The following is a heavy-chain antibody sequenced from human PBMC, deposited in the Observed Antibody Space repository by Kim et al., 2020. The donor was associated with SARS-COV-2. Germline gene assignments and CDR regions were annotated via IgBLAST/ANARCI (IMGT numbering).Heavy chain of an antibody. CDR1: GGSISSSNW. Sequence: SETLSLTCAVSGGSISSSNWWSWVRQPPGKGLEWIGEIYHSGSTNYNPSLKSRVTISVDKSKNQLSLKLSSVTAADTAVYYCAREDTPITMGWFDPWGQGTLVTVSS. V-gene: IGHV4-4*02. J-gene: IGHJ5*02. CDR2: IYHSGST. CDR3: AREDTPITMGWFDP. D-gene: IGHD3-10*01.